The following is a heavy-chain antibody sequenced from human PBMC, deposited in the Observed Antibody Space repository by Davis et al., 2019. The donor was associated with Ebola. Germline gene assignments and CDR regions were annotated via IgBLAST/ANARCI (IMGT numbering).Heavy chain of an antibody. CDR1: GFTFSSYA. D-gene: IGHD6-6*01. V-gene: IGHV3-30-3*01. Sequence: PGGSLRLSCTASGFTFSSYAMHWVRQLPDKGLEWVAVISNDGYDKTYGESLKGRFTISRDNSKNTLYLQMNSLTTEDTGFYYCARDLKMSGLSGQSRPHFWGQGTLVIVSS. CDR3: ARDLKMSGLSGQSRPHF. CDR2: ISNDGYDK. J-gene: IGHJ4*02.